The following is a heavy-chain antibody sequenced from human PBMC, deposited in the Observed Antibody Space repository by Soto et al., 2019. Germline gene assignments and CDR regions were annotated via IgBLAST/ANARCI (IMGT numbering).Heavy chain of an antibody. J-gene: IGHJ2*01. CDR2: IRSSSDYI. Sequence: EVQLVESGGGLVKPGGSLRLSCAASGFTFSSYTMNWVRQAPGKGLEWVSSIRSSSDYIYYANSVNGRFTISRDNAKNSLYLQMNSLRAEDTAVYYCARDLNRITARPYWYFDLWGRGTLVTVSS. D-gene: IGHD6-6*01. CDR1: GFTFSSYT. V-gene: IGHV3-21*01. CDR3: ARDLNRITARPYWYFDL.